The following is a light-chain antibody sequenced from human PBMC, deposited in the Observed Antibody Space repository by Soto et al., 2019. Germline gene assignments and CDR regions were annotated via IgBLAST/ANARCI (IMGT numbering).Light chain of an antibody. CDR1: QSVSSSY. J-gene: IGKJ4*01. CDR2: DAS. V-gene: IGKV3-11*01. Sequence: EIVLTQSPGTLSLSPGERATLSCRASQSVSSSYLAWYQQKPGHPPRLLIYDASNRATGIPARFSGSGSGTDFTLTISSLEPEDFAVYSCQQRSDWLLTFGGGTKVDIK. CDR3: QQRSDWLLT.